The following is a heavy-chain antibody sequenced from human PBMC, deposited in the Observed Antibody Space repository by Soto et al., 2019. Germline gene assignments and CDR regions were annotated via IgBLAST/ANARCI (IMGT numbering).Heavy chain of an antibody. CDR2: IYYSGST. J-gene: IGHJ6*03. D-gene: IGHD3-3*01. V-gene: IGHV4-59*01. CDR1: GGSISSYY. Sequence: SETLSLTCTVSGGSISSYYWSWIRQPPGKGLEWIGYIYYSGSTNYNPSLKSRVTISVDTSKNQFSLKLSSVTAADTAVYYCARELSEARITIFGVVTSIYYYMDVWGKGTTVTVSS. CDR3: ARELSEARITIFGVVTSIYYYMDV.